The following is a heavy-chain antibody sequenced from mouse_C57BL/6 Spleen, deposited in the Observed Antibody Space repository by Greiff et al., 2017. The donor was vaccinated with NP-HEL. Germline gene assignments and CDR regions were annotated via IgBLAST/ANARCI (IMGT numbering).Heavy chain of an antibody. D-gene: IGHD1-1*01. Sequence: QVQLQQPGAELVRPGSSVKLSCKASGYTFTSYWMHWVKQRPIQGLEWIGNIDPSDSETHYNQKFKDKATLTVDKSSSTAYMQLSSLTSEDSAVYYCARGRYYGSSYNAMDYWGQGTSVTVSS. V-gene: IGHV1-52*01. J-gene: IGHJ4*01. CDR1: GYTFTSYW. CDR2: IDPSDSET. CDR3: ARGRYYGSSYNAMDY.